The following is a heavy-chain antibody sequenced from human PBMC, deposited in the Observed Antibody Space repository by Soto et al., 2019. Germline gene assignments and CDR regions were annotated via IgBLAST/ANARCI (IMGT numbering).Heavy chain of an antibody. CDR2: IYYSGSA. CDR3: ARHLTYCSAGSCYSDFPYYGMDV. D-gene: IGHD2-15*01. Sequence: SETLSLTCTVSGGSISSGGYYWSLIRQHPGKGLEWIGYIYYSGSAYYNPSLKSRVTISVDTSKNQFSLKLSSVTAADTAVYYCARHLTYCSAGSCYSDFPYYGMDVWGQGTTVTV. J-gene: IGHJ6*02. CDR1: GGSISSGGYY. V-gene: IGHV4-39*01.